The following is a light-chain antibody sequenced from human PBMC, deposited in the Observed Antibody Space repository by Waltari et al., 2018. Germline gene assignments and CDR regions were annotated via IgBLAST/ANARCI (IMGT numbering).Light chain of an antibody. V-gene: IGKV2-28*01. J-gene: IGKJ3*01. CDR3: MQALQAPVT. Sequence: DTVMTQSRLCLPVTPGEAASISCRSSQSLLHSSGFNYLAWDLQEPGQSPQLLIYVGSNRAFGVPDRFSGSGSGKDFTLKISRVEAEDVGVYYCMQALQAPVTFGPGTKVDIK. CDR2: VGS. CDR1: QSLLHSSGFNY.